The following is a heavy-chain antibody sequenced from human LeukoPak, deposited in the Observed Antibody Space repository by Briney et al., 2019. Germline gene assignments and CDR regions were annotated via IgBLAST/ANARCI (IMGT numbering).Heavy chain of an antibody. CDR3: AKDRRYSSRDY. D-gene: IGHD6-13*01. CDR1: GFTFSPLG. CDR2: ISSGSSTT. V-gene: IGHV3-48*01. Sequence: GGSLRLSCAASGFTFSPLGMNWVRQAPGGWLEWVSYISSGSSTTYYADSVKGRFTISRDNAKNTLYLQMNSLRAEDTAVYYCAKDRRYSSRDYWGQGTLVTVSS. J-gene: IGHJ4*02.